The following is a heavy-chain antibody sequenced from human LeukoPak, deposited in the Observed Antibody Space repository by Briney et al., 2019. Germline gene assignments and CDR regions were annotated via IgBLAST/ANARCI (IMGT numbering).Heavy chain of an antibody. CDR3: GGGSESYGDAFDI. D-gene: IGHD3-10*01. J-gene: IGHJ3*02. Sequence: GSSVKVSSKASGGTFSSYAISWVRQAPGQGLEWMGRIIPIFGTANYAQKFQGRVTITTDESTSTAYMELSSLRSEDTAVYYCGGGSESYGDAFDIWGQGTMVTVSS. CDR1: GGTFSSYA. V-gene: IGHV1-69*05. CDR2: IIPIFGTA.